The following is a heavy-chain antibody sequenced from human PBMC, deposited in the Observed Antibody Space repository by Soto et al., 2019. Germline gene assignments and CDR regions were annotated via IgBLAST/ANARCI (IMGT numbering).Heavy chain of an antibody. V-gene: IGHV4-59*01. CDR1: CGSISSYY. CDR3: ARGTALIYGDYPGAGYFDF. D-gene: IGHD4-17*01. CDR2: VHYSGTT. Sequence: QLQLQESGPRLVKSSETLSLTCTVSCGSISSYYWRWIRQSPGRRLEWLGYVHYSGTTNYNPSLKSRVSMSLYSSKRQFSLTLNSVTAADTAVYYCARGTALIYGDYPGAGYFDFWGQGIQVTVSS. J-gene: IGHJ4*02.